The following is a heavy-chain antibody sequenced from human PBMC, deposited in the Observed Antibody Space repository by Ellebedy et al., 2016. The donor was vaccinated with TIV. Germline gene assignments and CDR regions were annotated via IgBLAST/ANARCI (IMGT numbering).Heavy chain of an antibody. V-gene: IGHV1-2*02. D-gene: IGHD2-2*02. CDR3: ARVASVVVPAAILGWFDP. J-gene: IGHJ5*02. Sequence: ASVKVSXXASGYTFTGYYMHWVRQAPGQGLEWMGWINPNSGGTNYAQKFQGRVTMTRDTSISTAYMELSRLRSDDTAVYYCARVASVVVPAAILGWFDPWGQGTLVTVSS. CDR2: INPNSGGT. CDR1: GYTFTGYY.